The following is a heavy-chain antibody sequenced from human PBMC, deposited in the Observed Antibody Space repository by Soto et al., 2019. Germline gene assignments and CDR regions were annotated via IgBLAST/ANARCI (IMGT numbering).Heavy chain of an antibody. CDR1: GGSISSGGYY. V-gene: IGHV4-31*03. CDR3: ARGVSKASITMVRGVVGRALGRFDP. J-gene: IGHJ5*02. Sequence: SETLSLTCTVSGGSISSGGYYWSWIRQHPGKGLEWIGYIYYSGSTYYNPSLKSRVTISVDTSKNQFSLKLSSVTAADPAVYYCARGVSKASITMVRGVVGRALGRFDPWGQGTLVTVSS. CDR2: IYYSGST. D-gene: IGHD3-10*01.